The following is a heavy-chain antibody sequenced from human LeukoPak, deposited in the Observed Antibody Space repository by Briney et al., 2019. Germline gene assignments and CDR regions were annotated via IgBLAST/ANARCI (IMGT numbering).Heavy chain of an antibody. Sequence: GGSLRLSCAASGFTFDDYAMHWVRQAPGKGLEWVSGISWNSGSIGYADSVKGRFTISRDNAKNSLYLLMSSLRDEDTAVYYCARDVNWGLTDWGQGTLVTVSS. J-gene: IGHJ4*02. CDR3: ARDVNWGLTD. V-gene: IGHV3-9*01. CDR2: ISWNSGSI. CDR1: GFTFDDYA. D-gene: IGHD7-27*01.